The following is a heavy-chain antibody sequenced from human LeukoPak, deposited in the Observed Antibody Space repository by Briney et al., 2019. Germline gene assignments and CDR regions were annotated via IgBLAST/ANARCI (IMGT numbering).Heavy chain of an antibody. J-gene: IGHJ4*02. D-gene: IGHD6-19*01. CDR2: IWYDGSHE. CDR3: ARTYRSGWYYFDH. Sequence: GGSLRLSCAASGFTFSSYWMHWVRQAPGKGLEWVAVIWYDGSHEYYADSVKGRFTISRDNSKNTVYLQMNSLRAEDTAVYYCARTYRSGWYYFDHWGQGTLVTVSS. CDR1: GFTFSSYW. V-gene: IGHV3-33*08.